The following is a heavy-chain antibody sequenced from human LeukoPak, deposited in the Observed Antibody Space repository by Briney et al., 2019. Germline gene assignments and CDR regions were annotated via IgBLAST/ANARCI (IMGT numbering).Heavy chain of an antibody. D-gene: IGHD3-22*01. V-gene: IGHV3-21*04. CDR2: ITSSGSYI. J-gene: IGHJ3*02. Sequence: PGGSLRLSCAASAFSFSDYNMNWVRQAPGKGLEWVSSITSSGSYIYYADSVKGRFTISRDDAKNSLYLQMNSLRAEDTALYYCAREYYYDSSGYLYDAFDIWGQGTMVTVSS. CDR3: AREYYYDSSGYLYDAFDI. CDR1: AFSFSDYN.